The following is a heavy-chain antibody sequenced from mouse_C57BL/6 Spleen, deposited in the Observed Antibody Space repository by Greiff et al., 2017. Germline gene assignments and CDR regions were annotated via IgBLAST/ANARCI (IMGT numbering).Heavy chain of an antibody. V-gene: IGHV2-5*01. Sequence: QVHVKQSGPGLVQPSQSLSITCTVSGFSLTSYGVHWVRQSPGKGLEWLGVIWRGGSTDYNAAFMSRLSITKDNSKSQVFFKMNSLQADDTAIYYCAKNYLSSSYAMDYWGQGTSVTVSS. J-gene: IGHJ4*01. D-gene: IGHD1-1*01. CDR3: AKNYLSSSYAMDY. CDR2: IWRGGST. CDR1: GFSLTSYG.